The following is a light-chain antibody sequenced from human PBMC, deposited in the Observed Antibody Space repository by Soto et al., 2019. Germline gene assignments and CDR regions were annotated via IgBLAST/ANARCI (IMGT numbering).Light chain of an antibody. Sequence: DIQFTQSPSLLSASIGDSVTLTCRASHDISTFLAWYQQKHGKAPKLLIYEASTLQSGVPSRFRGSGSGTEFTLTISGLLPEDFEAYHCQQLYTLPFTFGQGTRLEIK. CDR2: EAS. J-gene: IGKJ5*01. CDR3: QQLYTLPFT. V-gene: IGKV1-9*01. CDR1: HDISTF.